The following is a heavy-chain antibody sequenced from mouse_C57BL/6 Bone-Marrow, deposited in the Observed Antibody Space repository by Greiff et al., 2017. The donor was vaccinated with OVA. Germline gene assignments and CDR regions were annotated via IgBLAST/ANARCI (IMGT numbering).Heavy chain of an antibody. CDR2: INPGSGNT. Sequence: VQLQQSGPELVKPGASVKISCKASGYTFTDYYINWVKQRPGQGLEWIGWINPGSGNTKYNEKFKGKATLTVDTSSSTAYMQLSRLTSEDYAIDFCARRGFPYDYWGQGTTLTVSA. CDR1: GYTFTDYY. CDR3: ARRGFPYDY. V-gene: IGHV1-84*01. J-gene: IGHJ2*01.